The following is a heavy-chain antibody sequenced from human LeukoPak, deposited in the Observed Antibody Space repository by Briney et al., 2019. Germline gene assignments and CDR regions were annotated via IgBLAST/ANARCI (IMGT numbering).Heavy chain of an antibody. J-gene: IGHJ4*02. CDR1: GFTFDDYA. Sequence: GRSLRLSCAASGFTFDDYAMHWVRQAPGKGLEWVSGISWDGGSEGYADSVQGRFTISRDNAKNSLYLHMNSLRAEDTALYYCAKDRFRGYTSGYDYWGQGTLVTVSS. D-gene: IGHD3-22*01. CDR2: ISWDGGSE. CDR3: AKDRFRGYTSGYDY. V-gene: IGHV3-9*01.